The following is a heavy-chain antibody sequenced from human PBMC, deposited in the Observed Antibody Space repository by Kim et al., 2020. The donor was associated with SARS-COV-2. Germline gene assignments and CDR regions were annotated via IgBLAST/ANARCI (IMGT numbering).Heavy chain of an antibody. Sequence: GGSLRLSCAASGFTFSNAWMSWVRQAPGKGLEWVGRIKSKTDGGTTDYAAPVKGRFTISRDDSKNTLYLQMNSLKTEDTAVYYCTTDEGSWNDIYDYWGQGTLVTVSS. CDR2: IKSKTDGGTT. CDR1: GFTFSNAW. V-gene: IGHV3-15*01. D-gene: IGHD1-1*01. J-gene: IGHJ4*02. CDR3: TTDEGSWNDIYDY.